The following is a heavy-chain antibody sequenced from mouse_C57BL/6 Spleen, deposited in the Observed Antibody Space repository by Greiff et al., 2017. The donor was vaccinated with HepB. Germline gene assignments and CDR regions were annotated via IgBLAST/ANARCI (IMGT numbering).Heavy chain of an antibody. CDR3: ARRTTVVAPLFDY. CDR2: IDPSDSYT. D-gene: IGHD1-1*01. CDR1: GYTFTSYW. V-gene: IGHV1-69*01. J-gene: IGHJ2*01. Sequence: QVQLQQPGAELVMPGASVKLSCKASGYTFTSYWMHWVKQRPGQGLEWIGEIDPSDSYTNYNHKFKGKSTLTVDKSSSTAYMQLSSLTSEDSAVYYCARRTTVVAPLFDYWGQGTTLTVSS.